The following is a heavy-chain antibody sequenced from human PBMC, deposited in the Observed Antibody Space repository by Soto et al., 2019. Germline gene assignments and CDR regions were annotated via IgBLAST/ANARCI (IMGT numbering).Heavy chain of an antibody. Sequence: SVKVSCKASGGTFSSYAISWVRQAPGQGLEWMGGIIPIFGTANYAQKFQGRVTITADESTSTAYMELSSLRSEDTAVYYCARGLRITIFGVAEMDVCGQGTTVTVSS. CDR1: GGTFSSYA. CDR2: IIPIFGTA. D-gene: IGHD3-3*01. CDR3: ARGLRITIFGVAEMDV. V-gene: IGHV1-69*13. J-gene: IGHJ6*02.